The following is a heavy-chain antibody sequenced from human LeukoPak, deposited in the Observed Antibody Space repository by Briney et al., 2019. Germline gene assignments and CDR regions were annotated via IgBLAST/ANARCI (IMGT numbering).Heavy chain of an antibody. Sequence: SDTLSLTCTVSAGSISSHYWSWIRQPPGKGLEWIGYIYYSGSTNYNPSLKSRVTTSVDTSKNQFSLKLSSVTAADTAVYYCAREIRFLEWLDYMDVWGKGTTVTVSS. D-gene: IGHD3-3*01. CDR2: IYYSGST. CDR1: AGSISSHY. V-gene: IGHV4-59*11. J-gene: IGHJ6*03. CDR3: AREIRFLEWLDYMDV.